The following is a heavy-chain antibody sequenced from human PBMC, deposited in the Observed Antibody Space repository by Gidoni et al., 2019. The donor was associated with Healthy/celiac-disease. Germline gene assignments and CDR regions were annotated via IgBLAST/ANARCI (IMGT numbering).Heavy chain of an antibody. CDR2: ISWNSGSI. V-gene: IGHV3-9*01. Sequence: EVQLVESGGGLVQPGRSLRLSCAASGLTFDDYAMHWVRQAPGKGLEWVSGISWNSGSIGYADSVKGRFTISRDNAKNSLYLQMNSLRAEDTALYYCAKDMGTSGWYDAFDIWGQGTMVTVSS. CDR1: GLTFDDYA. D-gene: IGHD6-19*01. CDR3: AKDMGTSGWYDAFDI. J-gene: IGHJ3*02.